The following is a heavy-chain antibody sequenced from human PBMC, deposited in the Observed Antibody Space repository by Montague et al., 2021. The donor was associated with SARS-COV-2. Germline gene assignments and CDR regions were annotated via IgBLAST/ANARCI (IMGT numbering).Heavy chain of an antibody. D-gene: IGHD2-2*01. CDR3: ARHLAISGPAAVSDY. CDR1: GDSISSGYFY. J-gene: IGHJ4*02. V-gene: IGHV4-39*01. CDR2: IHYSGIT. Sequence: SETLSLTCTVSGDSISSGYFYWGWIRQPPGKGLEWVGTIHYSGITYYNPSLKSRATISVDTSRNQFSLKLSSVTAADTAIYYCARHLAISGPAAVSDYWGRGTLVTVSS.